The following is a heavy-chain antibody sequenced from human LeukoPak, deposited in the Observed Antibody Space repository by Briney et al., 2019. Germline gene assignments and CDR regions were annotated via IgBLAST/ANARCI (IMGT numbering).Heavy chain of an antibody. CDR3: ARWGLTAGPYGYNSQY. J-gene: IGHJ4*02. Sequence: GASVKVSCKASGYTFTGYYMYWVRQAPGQGLEWMGWINPNSGGTNYAQKFQGRVTMTRDTSISTAYMELSRLRSDDTAVYYCARWGLTAGPYGYNSQYWGQGTLVTVSS. V-gene: IGHV1-2*02. CDR2: INPNSGGT. CDR1: GYTFTGYY. D-gene: IGHD5-24*01.